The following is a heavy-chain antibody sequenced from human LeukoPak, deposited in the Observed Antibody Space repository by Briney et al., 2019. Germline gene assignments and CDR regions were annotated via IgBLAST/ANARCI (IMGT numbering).Heavy chain of an antibody. CDR2: IYYSGST. CDR3: ARSEIAVAEGGNWLDS. Sequence: SETLSLTCTVSGGSISSYYWSWIRQPPGKGLEWIGYIYYSGSTNYNPSLKSRVTISVDTSKNQFSLKLSSVTAADTAVYYCARSEIAVAEGGNWLDSWGQGTLVTVSS. D-gene: IGHD6-19*01. V-gene: IGHV4-59*08. J-gene: IGHJ5*01. CDR1: GGSISSYY.